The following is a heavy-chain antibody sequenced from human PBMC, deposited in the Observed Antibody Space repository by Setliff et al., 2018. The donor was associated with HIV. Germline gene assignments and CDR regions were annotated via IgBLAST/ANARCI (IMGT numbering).Heavy chain of an antibody. V-gene: IGHV4-61*02. CDR1: GDSISSGSNY. CDR3: ARTSRLHPFDY. CDR2: IYTSGP. J-gene: IGHJ4*02. D-gene: IGHD2-21*02. Sequence: PSETLSLTCTVSGDSISSGSNYWSWIRQPAGKGLEWIGRIYTSGPRYNPSLENRVTISVDTSKSQFFLMLSSVTAADTAVYYCARTSRLHPFDYWGQGKLVTVSS.